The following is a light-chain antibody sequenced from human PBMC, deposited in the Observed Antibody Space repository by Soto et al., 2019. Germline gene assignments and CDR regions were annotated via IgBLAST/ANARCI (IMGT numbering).Light chain of an antibody. J-gene: IGLJ1*01. CDR3: ISYTGSSTSYV. V-gene: IGLV2-14*01. CDR2: EVG. Sequence: QSVLTQPASVSGSPGQSITISCSGTSSDVGSYDHVAWYQQFPGKTPKLMIYEVGNRPSGVSSRFSGSKSGNTASLTISGLQAEDEADYYCISYTGSSTSYVFGSGTKVTVL. CDR1: SSDVGSYDH.